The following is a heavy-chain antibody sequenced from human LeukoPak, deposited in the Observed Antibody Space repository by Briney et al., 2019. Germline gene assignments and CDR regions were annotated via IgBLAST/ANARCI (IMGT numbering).Heavy chain of an antibody. V-gene: IGHV3-66*01. CDR1: GFTVSSNY. Sequence: GGSLRLSCAASGFTVSSNYMSWVRQAPGKGLEWVSVIYSGGSTYYADSVKGRFTISRDNSKNTLYLQMNSLRAEDTAAYYCAREWYYDSSGYYGWGQGTLVTVSS. D-gene: IGHD3-22*01. CDR3: AREWYYDSSGYYG. J-gene: IGHJ4*02. CDR2: IYSGGST.